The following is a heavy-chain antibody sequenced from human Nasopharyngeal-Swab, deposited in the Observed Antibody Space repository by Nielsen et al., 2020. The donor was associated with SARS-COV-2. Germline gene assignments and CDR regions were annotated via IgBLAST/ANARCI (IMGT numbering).Heavy chain of an antibody. D-gene: IGHD2-2*02. J-gene: IGHJ6*02. CDR1: GFSFGDYA. V-gene: IGHV3-49*04. CDR3: TVGPGFCSTSNCYSGYYYYNMDV. Sequence: GESLKTSCYSSGFSFGDYAMSWVRLAPGKGLEWVGLIRSEGYGGTTEYAASVKGRFIISRDESESIAYLQMNSLKVADTAVYFCTVGPGFCSTSNCYSGYYYYNMDVWGQGTTVTVSS. CDR2: IRSEGYGGTT.